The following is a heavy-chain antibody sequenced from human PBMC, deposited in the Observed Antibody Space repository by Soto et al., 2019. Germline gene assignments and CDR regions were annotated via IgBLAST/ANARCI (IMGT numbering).Heavy chain of an antibody. D-gene: IGHD2-15*01. Sequence: GGSLRLSCAASGFTFSSYGMHWVRQAPGKGLEWVAVISYDGSNKYYADSVKGRFTISRDNSKNTLYLQMNSLRAEDTAVYYCAKEDIVVVVAATYYYYYYMDVWGKGTTVTVSS. CDR1: GFTFSSYG. V-gene: IGHV3-30*18. CDR2: ISYDGSNK. J-gene: IGHJ6*03. CDR3: AKEDIVVVVAATYYYYYYMDV.